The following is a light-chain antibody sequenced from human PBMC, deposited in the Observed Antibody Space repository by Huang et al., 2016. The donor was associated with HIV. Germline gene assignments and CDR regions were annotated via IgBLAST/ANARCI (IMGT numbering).Light chain of an antibody. V-gene: IGKV3-15*01. CDR2: GAS. Sequence: EIVMTQSPATLSVSPGERATLSCRASQSVSNDLAWYQQKPGQDPRLLIYGASTRATAIPARFSSSGSGTEFTLTISGLQSEDFAVYYCQQYNNWPPMTFGQGTKVEIK. CDR1: QSVSND. CDR3: QQYNNWPPMT. J-gene: IGKJ1*01.